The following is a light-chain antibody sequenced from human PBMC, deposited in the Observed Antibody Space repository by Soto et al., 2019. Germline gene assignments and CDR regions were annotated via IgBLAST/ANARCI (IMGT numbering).Light chain of an antibody. Sequence: QPVLTQPPSASGTPGQKVTISSSGSSSNIGSNSVNWYQHLPGTAPKLLIYSDNQRPSGVPDRFSGSKSGTSASLAISGLQSEDEADYYCATWDDSLNGVVFGGGTKLTVL. CDR3: ATWDDSLNGVV. CDR1: SSNIGSNS. CDR2: SDN. V-gene: IGLV1-44*01. J-gene: IGLJ2*01.